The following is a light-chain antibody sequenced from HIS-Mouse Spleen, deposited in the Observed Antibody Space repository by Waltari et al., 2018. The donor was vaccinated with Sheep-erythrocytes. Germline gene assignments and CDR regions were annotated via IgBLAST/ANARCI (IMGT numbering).Light chain of an antibody. Sequence: QSALTPPASVSGSPGQSITISCTGTSSDVGGHNSVSWYQQHPGKAPKLMIYEVSNRPSGVSNRFSGSKSGNTASLTISGLQAEDEADYYCSSYTSSSTPVVFGGGTKLTVL. CDR1: SSDVGGHNS. CDR3: SSYTSSSTPVV. V-gene: IGLV2-14*01. J-gene: IGLJ2*01. CDR2: EVS.